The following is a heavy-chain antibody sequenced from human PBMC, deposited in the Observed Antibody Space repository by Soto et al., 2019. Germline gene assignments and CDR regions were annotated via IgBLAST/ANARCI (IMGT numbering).Heavy chain of an antibody. CDR1: VGSISSGGYY. D-gene: IGHD3-22*01. Sequence: TLSVTCTVSVGSISSGGYYWSWILQHPGKGLEWIGYIYYSGSTYYNPSLKSRVTISVDTSKNQFSLKLSSVTAADTAVYYCATFGRGWSMRDVWGQGTTVTVSS. J-gene: IGHJ6*02. CDR2: IYYSGST. V-gene: IGHV4-31*03. CDR3: ATFGRGWSMRDV.